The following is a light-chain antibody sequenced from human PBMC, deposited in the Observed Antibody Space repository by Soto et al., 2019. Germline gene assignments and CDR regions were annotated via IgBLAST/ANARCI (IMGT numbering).Light chain of an antibody. CDR2: KAS. Sequence: DIQMTQSPSTLSASVGDRVTITCRASQSISSWLAWYQQKPGKAPKLLIYKASSLESGVPSRFSGSGSGTEYTLTISSLQPDDFAAYYCQQYNSYALTFGGGTKVEIK. CDR3: QQYNSYALT. V-gene: IGKV1-5*03. CDR1: QSISSW. J-gene: IGKJ4*01.